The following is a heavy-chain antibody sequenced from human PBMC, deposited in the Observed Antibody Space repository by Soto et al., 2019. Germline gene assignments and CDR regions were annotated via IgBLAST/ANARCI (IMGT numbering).Heavy chain of an antibody. CDR1: GGSISSGGYS. J-gene: IGHJ5*02. Sequence: SETLSLTCAVSGGSISSGGYSWSWIRQPPGKGLEWIGYIYHSGSTYYNPSLKSRVTISVDRSKNQFSLKLSSVTAADPAVYYCPGGHIEEVPAAMCWFAPWGQEPLFTVPS. CDR3: PGGHIEEVPAAMCWFAP. D-gene: IGHD2-2*01. V-gene: IGHV4-30-2*01. CDR2: IYHSGST.